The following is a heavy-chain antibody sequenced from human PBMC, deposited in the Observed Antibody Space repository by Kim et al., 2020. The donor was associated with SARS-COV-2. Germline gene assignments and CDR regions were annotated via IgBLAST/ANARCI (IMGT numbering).Heavy chain of an antibody. Sequence: SVKVSCKASGGTFSSYAISWVRQAPGQGLEWMGRIIPILGIANYAQKFQGRVTITADKSTSTAYMELSSLRSEDTAVYYCARDQGIGGATTARYYYYGMDGWGQGIITTFSS. CDR2: IIPILGIA. V-gene: IGHV1-69*04. CDR1: GGTFSSYA. CDR3: ARDQGIGGATTARYYYYGMDG. J-gene: IGHJ6*02. D-gene: IGHD1-26*01.